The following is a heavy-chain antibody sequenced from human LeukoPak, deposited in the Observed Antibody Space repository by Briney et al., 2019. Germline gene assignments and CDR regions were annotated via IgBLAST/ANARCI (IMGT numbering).Heavy chain of an antibody. V-gene: IGHV4-38-2*01. CDR1: GYSISSGYY. Sequence: SETLSLTCAVSGYSISSGYYWGWIRQPPGKGLEWIGSIYHSGSTYYNPSLKSRVTISVDTSKNQFSLKLSSVTAADTAVYYCARTGCPSPCSGGRLNWSDPWGQGTLVTVSS. J-gene: IGHJ5*02. CDR2: IYHSGST. D-gene: IGHD2-15*01. CDR3: ARTGCPSPCSGGRLNWSDP.